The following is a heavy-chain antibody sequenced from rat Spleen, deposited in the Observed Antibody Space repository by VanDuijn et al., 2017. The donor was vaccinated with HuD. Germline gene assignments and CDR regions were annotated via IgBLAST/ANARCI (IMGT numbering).Heavy chain of an antibody. CDR3: ARRRTGDGGFDY. CDR2: IGSSGGGT. CDR1: GFTFSDYY. D-gene: IGHD1-1*01. Sequence: EVQLVESDGGLMQPGRSLKLSCAASGFTFSDYYMAWVRQTPTKGLEWVATIGSSGGGTFYRDSVKGRFTISRDNAKSTLYLQMNSLRSEDTATYYCARRRTGDGGFDYWGQGVMVTVSS. V-gene: IGHV5-25*01. J-gene: IGHJ2*01.